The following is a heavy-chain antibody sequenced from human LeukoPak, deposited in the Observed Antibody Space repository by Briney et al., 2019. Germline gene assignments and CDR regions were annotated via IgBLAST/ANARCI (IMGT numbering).Heavy chain of an antibody. D-gene: IGHD3-10*01. J-gene: IGHJ4*02. CDR2: VNPNSGGT. Sequence: ASVKVSCKASGYTFTGYYMHWVRQAPGQGLEWMGWVNPNSGGTNYAQKFQGRVTMTRDTSISTAYMELSRLRSDDTAVYYCARGNHVLLWFGESYNFDYWGQGTLVTVSS. CDR3: ARGNHVLLWFGESYNFDY. CDR1: GYTFTGYY. V-gene: IGHV1-2*02.